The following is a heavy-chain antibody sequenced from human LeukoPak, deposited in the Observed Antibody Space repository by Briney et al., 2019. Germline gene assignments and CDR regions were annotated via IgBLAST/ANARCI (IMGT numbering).Heavy chain of an antibody. D-gene: IGHD6-19*01. CDR3: ARARWSSTGWFLGY. CDR2: VNPQGTAT. CDR1: GFXFSSYW. J-gene: IGHJ4*02. Sequence: PGGSLRLSCAASGFXFSSYWIHWVRQAPGKGLVWGSRVNPQGTATTYTDSVKGRFTISRDNAKDALHLQLDNLRAEDTAVYYCARARWSSTGWFLGYWGQGTLVTVSS. V-gene: IGHV3-74*03.